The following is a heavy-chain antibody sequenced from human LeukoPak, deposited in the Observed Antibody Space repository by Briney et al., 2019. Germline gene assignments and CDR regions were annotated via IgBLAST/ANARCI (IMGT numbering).Heavy chain of an antibody. D-gene: IGHD2-2*01. CDR3: AKVPIPSGIIDFDY. CDR1: GFTFSSYA. CDR2: ISGSGGST. Sequence: GGSLRLSCAASGFTFSSYAMSWVRQAPGKGLEWVSAISGSGGSTYYADSVKGRFTISRDNSKNTLFLQMNSLRAEDTAVYYCAKVPIPSGIIDFDYWGQGTLVTVSS. J-gene: IGHJ4*02. V-gene: IGHV3-23*01.